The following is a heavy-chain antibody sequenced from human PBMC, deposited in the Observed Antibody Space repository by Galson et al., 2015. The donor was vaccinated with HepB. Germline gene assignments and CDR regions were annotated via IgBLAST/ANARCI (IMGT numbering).Heavy chain of an antibody. CDR1: GFTFSSYE. Sequence: SLRLSCAASGFTFSSYEMNWVRQAPGKGLEWVSYISSGGTTIYYADSVKGRFTISRDNAKISLYLQMNSLRAEDTAVYYCATRRSAGGGSSAFDIWGQGTTVTVSS. CDR2: ISSGGTTI. D-gene: IGHD3-16*01. J-gene: IGHJ3*02. V-gene: IGHV3-48*03. CDR3: ATRRSAGGGSSAFDI.